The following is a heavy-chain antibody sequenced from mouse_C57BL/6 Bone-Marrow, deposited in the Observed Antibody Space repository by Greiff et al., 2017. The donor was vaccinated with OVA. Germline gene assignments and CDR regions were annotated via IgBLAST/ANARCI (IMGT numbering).Heavy chain of an antibody. CDR3: ARPYYGNYWYYFDY. CDR2: IYPGDGDT. V-gene: IGHV1-80*01. D-gene: IGHD2-10*01. CDR1: GYAFSSYW. J-gene: IGHJ2*01. Sequence: QVQLQQSGAELVKPGASVKISCKASGYAFSSYWMNWVKQRPGKGLEWIGQIYPGDGDTNYNGKFKGKATLTADKSSSTAYMQLSSLTSEDSAVYFCARPYYGNYWYYFDYWGQGTTLTVSS.